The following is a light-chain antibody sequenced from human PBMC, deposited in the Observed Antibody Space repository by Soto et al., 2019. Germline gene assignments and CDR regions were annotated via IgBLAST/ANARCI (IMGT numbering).Light chain of an antibody. CDR3: QQSDSSPTT. CDR1: QSISYY. CDR2: AAS. Sequence: DIQMTQSPSSLSASVGDRDTITCRASQSISYYLNWYHQKPGKAPKLLIYAASSWQSGVPSRFSGSGSGTDFTLTISSLQPEYFATYYCQQSDSSPTTFGQGTKVDSK. V-gene: IGKV1-39*01. J-gene: IGKJ1*01.